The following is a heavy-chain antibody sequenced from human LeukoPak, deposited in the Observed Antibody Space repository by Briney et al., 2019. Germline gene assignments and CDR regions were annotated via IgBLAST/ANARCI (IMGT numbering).Heavy chain of an antibody. CDR2: ISYDGSNK. D-gene: IGHD5-24*01. V-gene: IGHV3-30*03. J-gene: IGHJ4*02. Sequence: GGSLRLSCAASGFTFSTYGIHWVRQAPGKGLEWVAVISYDGSNKYYADSVKGRFTISRDNSKNTLYLQIDSLRAEDTAIYYCTRDAYNFNDFDYWGQGTLVTVSS. CDR3: TRDAYNFNDFDY. CDR1: GFTFSTYG.